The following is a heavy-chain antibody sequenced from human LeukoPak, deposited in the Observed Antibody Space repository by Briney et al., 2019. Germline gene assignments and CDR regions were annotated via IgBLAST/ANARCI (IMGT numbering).Heavy chain of an antibody. J-gene: IGHJ4*02. V-gene: IGHV3-23*01. D-gene: IGHD3-9*01. CDR3: ARDAGRGDILTGYSY. CDR2: ISGSGGST. Sequence: GGSLRLSCAASGFTFSSYAMSWVRQAPGKGLEWVSAISGSGGSTYYADSVKGRFTISRDNSRNTLYLQMNSLRAEDTAVYYCARDAGRGDILTGYSYWGQGTLVTVSS. CDR1: GFTFSSYA.